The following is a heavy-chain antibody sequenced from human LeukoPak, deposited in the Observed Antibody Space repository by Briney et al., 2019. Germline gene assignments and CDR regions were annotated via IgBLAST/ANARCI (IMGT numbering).Heavy chain of an antibody. CDR1: GFTFSNAW. Sequence: PGGSLRLSCAASGFTFSNAWMTWVRQAPGKGLEGVGRIKSKTDGGTTEYAAPVKGRFTISRDDSKNTLYLQMNSLKTEDTAVYYCTTEARTAYYDSSGYYYWGQGTLVTVSS. D-gene: IGHD3-22*01. V-gene: IGHV3-15*01. CDR2: IKSKTDGGTT. CDR3: TTEARTAYYDSSGYYY. J-gene: IGHJ4*02.